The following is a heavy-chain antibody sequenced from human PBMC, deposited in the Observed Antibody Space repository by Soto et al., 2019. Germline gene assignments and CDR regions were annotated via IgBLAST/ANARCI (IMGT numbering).Heavy chain of an antibody. J-gene: IGHJ5*02. V-gene: IGHV1-18*01. CDR2: ISAYNGNT. CDR3: ARVLGRDYDFWSGFGWFDP. CDR1: GYTFTSYG. D-gene: IGHD3-3*01. Sequence: SVKVSCKASGYTFTSYGISWVRQAPGQGLEWMGWISAYNGNTNYAQKLQGRVTMTTDTSTSTAYMELRSLRSDDTAVYHCARVLGRDYDFWSGFGWFDPWGQGTLVTVSS.